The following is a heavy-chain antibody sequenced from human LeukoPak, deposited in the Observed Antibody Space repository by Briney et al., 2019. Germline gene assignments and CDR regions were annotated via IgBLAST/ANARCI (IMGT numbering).Heavy chain of an antibody. CDR2: IYSGGST. CDR1: GFTVSSNY. CDR3: VNLPGGGQ. D-gene: IGHD7-27*01. J-gene: IGHJ4*02. V-gene: IGHV3-53*05. Sequence: GGSLRLSCAASGFTVSSNYMSWVRQAPGKGLEWVSVIYSGGSTYYADSVKGRFAISRDNSKNTVYLQMNSLRIEDTAVYYCVNLPGGGQWGQGTLVTVSS.